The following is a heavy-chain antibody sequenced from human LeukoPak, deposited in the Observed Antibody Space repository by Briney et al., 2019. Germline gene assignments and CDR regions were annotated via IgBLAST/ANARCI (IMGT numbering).Heavy chain of an antibody. CDR1: GGSISSGGYY. V-gene: IGHV4-30-2*01. CDR3: ARELLWFGEFC. J-gene: IGHJ4*02. Sequence: SETLSLTCTVSGGSISSGGYYWSWIRQPPGKGLEWIGYIYHSGSTYYNPSLKSRVTISVDTSKNQFTLKLSSVTAADTAVYYCARELLWFGEFCWGQGTLVTVSS. D-gene: IGHD3-10*01. CDR2: IYHSGST.